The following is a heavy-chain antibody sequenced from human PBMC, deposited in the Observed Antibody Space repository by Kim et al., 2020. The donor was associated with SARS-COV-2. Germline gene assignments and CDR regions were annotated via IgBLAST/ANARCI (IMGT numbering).Heavy chain of an antibody. Sequence: TNHTPSLQGRVTISVATSKNQFSLKLSSVTAADTAVYYCARGLRDGWFDPWGQGTLVTVSS. CDR2: T. J-gene: IGHJ5*02. CDR3: ARGLRDGWFDP. V-gene: IGHV4-59*09. D-gene: IGHD3-16*01.